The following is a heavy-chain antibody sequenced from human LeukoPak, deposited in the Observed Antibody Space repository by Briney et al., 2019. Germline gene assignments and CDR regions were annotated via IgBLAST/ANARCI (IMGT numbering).Heavy chain of an antibody. CDR1: GFTISSYA. D-gene: IGHD3-10*01. Sequence: GGSLRLSCAASGFTISSYAMHWVRQAPGKGLEWVAVISYDGSNKYYADSVKGRFTISRDNSKNTLYLQMNSLRAEDTAVYYCARDHLVRGVIVGANWFDPWGQGTLVTVSS. J-gene: IGHJ5*02. V-gene: IGHV3-30*04. CDR2: ISYDGSNK. CDR3: ARDHLVRGVIVGANWFDP.